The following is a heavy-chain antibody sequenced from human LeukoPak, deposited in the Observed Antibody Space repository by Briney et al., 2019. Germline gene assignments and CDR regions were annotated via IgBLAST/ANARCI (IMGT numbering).Heavy chain of an antibody. CDR2: ISNDGGRK. D-gene: IGHD3-22*01. V-gene: IGHV3-30*04. J-gene: IGHJ4*02. CDR3: ATSFDTMTPLDY. CDR1: AFIFSTYA. Sequence: PGGSLRLSCEAFAFIFSTYALHWVRQAPGQGLEWVAVISNDGGRKYYADSVKGRFTISRDNSENTLYLQVNSLRAEDTAVYYCATSFDTMTPLDYWGQGTLVTVSS.